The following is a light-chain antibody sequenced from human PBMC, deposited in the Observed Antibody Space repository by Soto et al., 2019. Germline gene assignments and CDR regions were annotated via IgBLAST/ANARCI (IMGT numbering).Light chain of an antibody. Sequence: EIVMTQSPATLSVSPGERATLSCRASQSVSSTLAWYQQKPGQAPRLLIYGASTRATGIPARFSGSGSGTEFTLTISSLKSEDFAVYYCQQYNKWPQTFGQGTKVDIK. J-gene: IGKJ1*01. V-gene: IGKV3-15*01. CDR1: QSVSST. CDR3: QQYNKWPQT. CDR2: GAS.